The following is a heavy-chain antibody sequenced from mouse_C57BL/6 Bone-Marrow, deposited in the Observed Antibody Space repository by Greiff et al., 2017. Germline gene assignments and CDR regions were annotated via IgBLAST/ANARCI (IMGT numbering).Heavy chain of an antibody. CDR2: IDPETGGT. Sequence: VQLQQSGAELVRPGASVTLSCKASGYTFTDYEMHWVKQTPVHGLEWIGAIDPETGGTAYNQKFKGKAILTADKSSSTAYMELRSLTSEDSAVYYCTYDGYDIFSYWGQVTLVTVSA. CDR1: GYTFTDYE. J-gene: IGHJ3*01. V-gene: IGHV1-15*01. D-gene: IGHD2-3*01. CDR3: TYDGYDIFSY.